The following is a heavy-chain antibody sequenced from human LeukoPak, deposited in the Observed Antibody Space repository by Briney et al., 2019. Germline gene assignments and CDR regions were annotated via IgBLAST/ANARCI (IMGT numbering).Heavy chain of an antibody. CDR2: ISGDGGST. CDR3: AKQNWNYHELRYYYYMDV. J-gene: IGHJ6*03. V-gene: IGHV3-43*02. CDR1: GFTFDDYA. Sequence: GGSLRLSCAASGFTFDDYAMHWVRQAPGKGLEWVSLISGDGGSTYYADSVKGRFTIPRDNSKNSLYLQMNSLRTEDTALYYCAKQNWNYHELRYYYYMDVWGKGTTVTVSS. D-gene: IGHD1-7*01.